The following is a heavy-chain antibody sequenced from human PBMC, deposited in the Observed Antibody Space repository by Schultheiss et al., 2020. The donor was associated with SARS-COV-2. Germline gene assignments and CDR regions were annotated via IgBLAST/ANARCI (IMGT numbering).Heavy chain of an antibody. D-gene: IGHD3-3*01. CDR3: ARLYGHETSYYDFWSGYFDY. Sequence: GGSLRLSCAASGFTFSSYAMSWVRQAPGKGLEWVSAISGSGGSTYYADSVKGRFTISRDNSKNTLYLQMNSLRAEDTAVYYCARLYGHETSYYDFWSGYFDYWGQGTLVTVSS. V-gene: IGHV3-23*01. J-gene: IGHJ4*02. CDR1: GFTFSSYA. CDR2: ISGSGGST.